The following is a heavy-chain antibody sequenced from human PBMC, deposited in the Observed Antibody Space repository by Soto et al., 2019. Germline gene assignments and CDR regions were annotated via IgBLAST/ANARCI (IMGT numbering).Heavy chain of an antibody. CDR1: GFTFSSYA. Sequence: GGSLRLSCAASGFTFSSYAMSWVRQAPGKGLEWVSAISGSGGSTYYADSVKGRFTISRDNSKNTLYLQMNSLRAEDTAVYYCARAGYYDGSGHNYFDYWGQGTLVTVSS. CDR3: ARAGYYDGSGHNYFDY. D-gene: IGHD3-10*01. V-gene: IGHV3-23*01. CDR2: ISGSGGST. J-gene: IGHJ4*02.